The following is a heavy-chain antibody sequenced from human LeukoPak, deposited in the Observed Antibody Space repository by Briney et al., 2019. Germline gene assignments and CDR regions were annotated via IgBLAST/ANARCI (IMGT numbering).Heavy chain of an antibody. CDR1: GFYFRDHW. Sequence: GGSLRLSCAASGFYFRDHWMDWVRQAPGKGREWVGHIKTDGSETYYLDSLKGRISISRDNTNNALYLQMNSLRVEDTAIYYCVKNDGWFHLAQWGQGTLVTVSS. J-gene: IGHJ4*02. CDR2: IKTDGSET. V-gene: IGHV3-7*03. D-gene: IGHD6-19*01. CDR3: VKNDGWFHLAQ.